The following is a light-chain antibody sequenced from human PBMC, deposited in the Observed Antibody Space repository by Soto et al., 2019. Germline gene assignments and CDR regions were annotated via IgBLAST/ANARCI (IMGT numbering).Light chain of an antibody. CDR2: DAS. J-gene: IGKJ5*01. CDR1: QSVGSS. Sequence: EIVLTQSPATLSLSPGERATLSCRASQSVGSSLAWYQQKPGQAPRLLIYDASNRATGIPARFSGSGSGTDFTLTISSLEPEDFAVYYCQQRSNWPPITFGQGTRLGIK. V-gene: IGKV3-11*01. CDR3: QQRSNWPPIT.